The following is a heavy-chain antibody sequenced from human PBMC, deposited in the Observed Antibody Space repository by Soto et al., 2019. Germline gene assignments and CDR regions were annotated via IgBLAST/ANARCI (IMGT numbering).Heavy chain of an antibody. Sequence: GGSLSLSCAASGFTFSSYAMSWVRQAPGKGLEWVSAISGSGGSTYYADSVKGRFTISRDNSKNTLYLQMNSLRAEDTAVYYCAKGVGVATIFPFDYWGQGTLVTVSS. CDR2: ISGSGGST. J-gene: IGHJ4*02. V-gene: IGHV3-23*01. CDR1: GFTFSSYA. CDR3: AKGVGVATIFPFDY. D-gene: IGHD5-12*01.